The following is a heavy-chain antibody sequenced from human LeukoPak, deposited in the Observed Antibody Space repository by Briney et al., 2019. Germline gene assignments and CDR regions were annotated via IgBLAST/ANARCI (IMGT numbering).Heavy chain of an antibody. Sequence: ASVKVSCKASGYTFTSYYMHWVRQAPGQGLEWMGIINPSGGSTSYAQKFQGRVTMTRDMSTSTVYMELSSLRSEDTAVYYCARDQSYGSGSLNWFDPWGQGTLVTVSS. D-gene: IGHD3-10*01. CDR1: GYTFTSYY. CDR2: INPSGGST. CDR3: ARDQSYGSGSLNWFDP. V-gene: IGHV1-46*01. J-gene: IGHJ5*02.